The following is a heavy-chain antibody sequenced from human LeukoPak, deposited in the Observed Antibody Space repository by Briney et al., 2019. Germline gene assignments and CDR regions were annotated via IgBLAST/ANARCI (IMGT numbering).Heavy chain of an antibody. D-gene: IGHD3-10*01. CDR3: ARCGDGLPCDFDY. Sequence: GGSLRLSCAASGFSFNDYGMIWVRQIPGKGLEWVSGITWNSDTTDYADSVKGRFNIFRDNGKNYLYLQMNNLRAEDTAFYYCARCGDGLPCDFDYWGQGTLVTVSS. J-gene: IGHJ4*02. CDR2: ITWNSDTT. CDR1: GFSFNDYG. V-gene: IGHV3-20*04.